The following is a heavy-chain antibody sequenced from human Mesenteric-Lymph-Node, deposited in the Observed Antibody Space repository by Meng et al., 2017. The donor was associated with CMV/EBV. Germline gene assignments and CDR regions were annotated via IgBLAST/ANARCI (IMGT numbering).Heavy chain of an antibody. CDR1: GFTFSSYE. CDR2: ISSSGSTI. Sequence: GESLKISCAASGFTFSSYEMNWVRQAPGKGLEWVSYISSSGSTIYYADSVKGRFTISRDNAKNSLYLQMNSLRAEDTAVYYCARVKDIVVVPAANNWFDPWGQGTLVTVSS. V-gene: IGHV3-48*03. CDR3: ARVKDIVVVPAANNWFDP. D-gene: IGHD2-2*01. J-gene: IGHJ5*02.